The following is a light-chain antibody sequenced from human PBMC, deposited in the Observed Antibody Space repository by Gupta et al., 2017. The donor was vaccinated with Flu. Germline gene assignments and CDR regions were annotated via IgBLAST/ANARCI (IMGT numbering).Light chain of an antibody. J-gene: IGLJ2*01. Sequence: SFELTQPPSVSVSPGQTARITCSGDGLWRESTYWYQQKAGQAPVLVIYKYNERPPGIPERFSVSRSGTTVTLIISGVQTQDEAVYFCQSIDRSNIFIELFGGGTKLTVL. CDR2: KYN. CDR3: QSIDRSNIFIEL. V-gene: IGLV3-25*02. CDR1: GLWRES.